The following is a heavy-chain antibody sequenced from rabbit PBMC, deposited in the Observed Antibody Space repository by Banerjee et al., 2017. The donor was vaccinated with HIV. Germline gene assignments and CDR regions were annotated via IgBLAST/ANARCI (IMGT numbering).Heavy chain of an antibody. D-gene: IGHD2-1*01. Sequence: QEQLEESGGDLVKPEGSLTLTCTASGFSFSSSYWICWVRQAAGKGLEWIGCIATGSIDSTYYANWAKGRFTISKISSTTVTLQMTSLTAADTATYFCARDDLNGDTGWNFNLWGPGTLVTVS. CDR1: GFSFSSSYW. J-gene: IGHJ4*01. V-gene: IGHV1S45*01. CDR3: ARDDLNGDTGWNFNL. CDR2: IATGSIDST.